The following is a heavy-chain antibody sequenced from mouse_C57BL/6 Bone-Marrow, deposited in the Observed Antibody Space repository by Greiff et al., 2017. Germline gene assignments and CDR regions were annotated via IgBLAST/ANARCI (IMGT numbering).Heavy chain of an antibody. J-gene: IGHJ2*01. CDR3: ARICDGYYAFDY. D-gene: IGHD2-3*01. CDR2: ISSGSSTI. CDR1: GFTFSDYG. Sequence: EVMLVESGGGLVKPGGSLKLSCAASGFTFSDYGMHWVRQAPEKGLEWVAYISSGSSTIYYADTVKGRFTISRDNAKNTLFLQMTSLRSEDTAMYYCARICDGYYAFDYWGQGTTLTVSS. V-gene: IGHV5-17*01.